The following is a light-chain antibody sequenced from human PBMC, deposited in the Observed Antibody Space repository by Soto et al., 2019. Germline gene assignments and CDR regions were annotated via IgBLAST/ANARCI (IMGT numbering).Light chain of an antibody. CDR3: QTWGTGYWV. CDR2: LNSDGSH. CDR1: SGHSTYA. Sequence: QPVLTQSPSASASLGASVKLTCTLSSGHSTYAIDWHQQQPEKGPRYLMTLNSDGSHKKGDGIPDRFSGSSSGAERYLTISSLQSEDEADYYCQTWGTGYWVFGGGTKVTVL. V-gene: IGLV4-69*01. J-gene: IGLJ3*02.